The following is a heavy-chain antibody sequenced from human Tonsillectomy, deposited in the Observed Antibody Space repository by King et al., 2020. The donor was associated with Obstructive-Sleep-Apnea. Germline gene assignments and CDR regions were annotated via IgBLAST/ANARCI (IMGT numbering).Heavy chain of an antibody. D-gene: IGHD1-14*01. Sequence: VQLVESGGGVVQPGRSLRLSCAASGFTFSSYGMHWVRQAPGKGLEWVAVIWYDGSNKYYADSVKGRFTISRDNSKNTLYLQMNSLRAEDTAVYYCARDDHRTYYYYYGMDVWGQGTTVTVSS. J-gene: IGHJ6*02. CDR2: IWYDGSNK. CDR1: GFTFSSYG. V-gene: IGHV3-33*01. CDR3: ARDDHRTYYYYYGMDV.